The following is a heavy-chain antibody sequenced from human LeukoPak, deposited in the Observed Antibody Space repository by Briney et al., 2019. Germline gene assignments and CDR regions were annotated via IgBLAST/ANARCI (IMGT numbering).Heavy chain of an antibody. CDR3: TRGRVYSSGWYVDY. J-gene: IGHJ4*02. CDR2: IYSGGST. D-gene: IGHD6-19*01. Sequence: PGGSLRLSCAASGFIVSSNYMSWVRQAPGKGLEWVSVIYSGGSTYYADSVKGRFTISRENAKNSLYLQMNSMRVGDTAVYYCTRGRVYSSGWYVDYWGQGTLVTVSS. CDR1: GFIVSSNY. V-gene: IGHV3-66*01.